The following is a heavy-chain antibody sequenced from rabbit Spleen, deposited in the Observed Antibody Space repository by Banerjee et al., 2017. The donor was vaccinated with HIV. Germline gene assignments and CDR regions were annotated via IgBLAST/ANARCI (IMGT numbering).Heavy chain of an antibody. J-gene: IGHJ4*01. CDR1: GFSFSDRDV. V-gene: IGHV1S45*01. CDR3: ARDLVGVIGWNFYL. D-gene: IGHD2-1*01. Sequence: QEQLVESGGGLVQPEGSLTLTCKASGFSFSDRDVMRWVRQAPGKGLEWIACINASTGKPVYATWASGRFTISRTSSTTVTLRMTSLTAADRATYFCARDLVGVIGWNFYLWGPGTLVTVS. CDR2: INASTGKP.